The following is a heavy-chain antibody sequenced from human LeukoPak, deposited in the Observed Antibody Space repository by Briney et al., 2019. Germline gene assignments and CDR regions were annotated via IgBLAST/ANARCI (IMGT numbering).Heavy chain of an antibody. CDR1: GGSISSSSYY. D-gene: IGHD3-10*01. J-gene: IGHJ6*02. CDR2: IYYSGST. V-gene: IGHV4-39*01. Sequence: SETLSLTCTVSGGSISSSSYYWGWIRQPPGKGLEWIGSIYYSGSTNYNPSLKSRVTISVDTSKNQFSLKLSSVTAADTAVYYCARHVVASGGYYCYGMDVWGQGTTVTVSS. CDR3: ARHVVASGGYYCYGMDV.